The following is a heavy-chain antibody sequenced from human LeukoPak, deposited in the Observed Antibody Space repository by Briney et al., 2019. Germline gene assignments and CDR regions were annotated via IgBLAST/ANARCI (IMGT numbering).Heavy chain of an antibody. V-gene: IGHV1-2*02. CDR3: ARGSDDFWSGYPPSY. CDR1: GYTFTGYY. Sequence: ASVKVSCKASGYTFTGYYMHWVRQAPGQGLEWMGWINPNSGGTNYAQKFQGRVTMTRDTSISTAYMELSRLRSDDTAVYYCARGSDDFWSGYPPSYWGQGTLVTVSS. J-gene: IGHJ4*02. CDR2: INPNSGGT. D-gene: IGHD3-3*01.